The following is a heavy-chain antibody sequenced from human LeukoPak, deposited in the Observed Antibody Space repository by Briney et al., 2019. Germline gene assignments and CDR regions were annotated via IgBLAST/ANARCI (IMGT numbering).Heavy chain of an antibody. D-gene: IGHD3-9*01. CDR3: ASGVGDILTGYGFDY. V-gene: IGHV4-61*01. CDR1: GGSVSSGSYY. J-gene: IGHJ4*02. Sequence: SETLSLTCTVSGGSVSSGSYYWSWIRQPPGKGLEWIGYIYYSGSTNYNPSLKSRVTIPVDTSKNQFSLKLSSVTAADTAVYYCASGVGDILTGYGFDYWGQGTLVTVSS. CDR2: IYYSGST.